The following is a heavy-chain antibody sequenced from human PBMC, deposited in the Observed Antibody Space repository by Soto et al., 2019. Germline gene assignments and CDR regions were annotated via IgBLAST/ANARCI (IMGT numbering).Heavy chain of an antibody. CDR1: GFTFSSYG. J-gene: IGHJ4*02. CDR2: IRGGGSNK. Sequence: GGSLRLSCAASGFTFSSYGMHWVRQAPGKGLEWVAAIRGGGSNKYYADSVKGRFTISRDNSKNTLYLQMNSLRAEDTAVYYCAKLIYLELPDYWGQGTLVTVSS. D-gene: IGHD1-7*01. CDR3: AKLIYLELPDY. V-gene: IGHV3-30*18.